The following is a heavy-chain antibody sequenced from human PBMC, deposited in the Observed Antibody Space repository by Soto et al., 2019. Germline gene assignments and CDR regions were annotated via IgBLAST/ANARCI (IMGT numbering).Heavy chain of an antibody. CDR1: GCTFSSKA. CDR3: AKDWDLLRAFDL. D-gene: IGHD1-26*01. CDR2: ISASGGRT. J-gene: IGHJ3*01. Sequence: GSVKVTCVAPGCTFSSKAMSWVRQAPGKGLEWVSGISASGGRTYYADSVKGRFTISRDNSKNTMYLQMNSLRVEDTAVYKCAKDWDLLRAFDLWGQGTMVTVSS. V-gene: IGHV3-23*01.